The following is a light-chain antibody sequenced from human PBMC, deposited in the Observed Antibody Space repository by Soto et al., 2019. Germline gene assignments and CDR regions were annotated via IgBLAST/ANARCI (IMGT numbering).Light chain of an antibody. J-gene: IGLJ1*01. CDR3: CSYAGSYTPSYV. Sequence: VLTQPRSVSGSPGQSVTISCTGTSSDVGGYNYVSWYQQHPGKAPKLMIYDVSKRPSGVPDRFSGSKSGNTASLTISGLQAEDEADYYCCSYAGSYTPSYVFGTGTKVTVL. V-gene: IGLV2-11*01. CDR1: SSDVGGYNY. CDR2: DVS.